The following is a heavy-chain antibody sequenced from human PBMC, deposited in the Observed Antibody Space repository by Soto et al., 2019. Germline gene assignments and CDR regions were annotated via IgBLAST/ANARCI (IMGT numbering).Heavy chain of an antibody. Sequence: GGSLRLSCAASGFTLRSYWMSWVRQAPGKGLEWLATIKTDASEKKYVDSVKGRFTVFRDNAKNSLYLQMDSLRAEDTAVYYCAKGDSDYYFDSLGQGTLVTVSS. D-gene: IGHD4-4*01. J-gene: IGHJ4*02. CDR3: AKGDSDYYFDS. V-gene: IGHV3-7*01. CDR1: GFTLRSYW. CDR2: IKTDASEK.